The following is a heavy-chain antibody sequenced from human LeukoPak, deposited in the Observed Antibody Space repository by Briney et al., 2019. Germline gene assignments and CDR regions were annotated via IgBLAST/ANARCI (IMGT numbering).Heavy chain of an antibody. D-gene: IGHD3-10*01. J-gene: IGHJ4*02. CDR3: AREGYYGSGSPPSLYFDY. CDR2: TSSDLNVK. Sequence: GGSLRLSCAASGFTFRNYVIHWVRQAPGKGLEWVAVTSSDLNVKLYADSVKGRFTISRDSSRSTLYLQMNSLRPEDTAIYHCAREGYYGSGSPPSLYFDYWGQGTLVTVSS. V-gene: IGHV3-30-3*01. CDR1: GFTFRNYV.